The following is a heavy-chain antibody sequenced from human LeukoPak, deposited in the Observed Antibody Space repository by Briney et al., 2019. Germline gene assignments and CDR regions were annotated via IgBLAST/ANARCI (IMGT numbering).Heavy chain of an antibody. CDR1: GFTFFNYH. J-gene: IGHJ3*02. V-gene: IGHV3-21*01. CDR2: ISTSSSQI. CDR3: ARDTGLGATVSAFDI. D-gene: IGHD1-26*01. Sequence: GGSLRLSCAASGFTFFNYHMNWVRQAPGKGLEWVASISTSSSQIYYADSVKGRFTISRDNAKNSLYLQMNSLRAEDTAVYYCARDTGLGATVSAFDIWGQGTMVTVSS.